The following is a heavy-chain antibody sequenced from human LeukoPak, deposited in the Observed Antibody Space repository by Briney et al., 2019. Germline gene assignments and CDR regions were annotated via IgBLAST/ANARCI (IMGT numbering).Heavy chain of an antibody. Sequence: PGGSLRLSCAASGFTFSSYAMGWVRQAPGKGLEWVSSISSSGRNTYYSDSVKGRFTISRDNSKNTLYLQMSSLRAEDTAVYYCAKRDRPCSGDCSAPYYFDYWGQGTLVTVSS. CDR1: GFTFSSYA. CDR3: AKRDRPCSGDCSAPYYFDY. D-gene: IGHD2-21*02. CDR2: ISSSGRNT. J-gene: IGHJ4*02. V-gene: IGHV3-23*01.